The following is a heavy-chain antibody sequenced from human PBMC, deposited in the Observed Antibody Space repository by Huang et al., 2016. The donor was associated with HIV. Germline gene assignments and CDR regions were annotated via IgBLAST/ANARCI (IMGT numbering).Heavy chain of an antibody. V-gene: IGHV3-30*18. D-gene: IGHD1-26*01. J-gene: IGHJ4*02. Sequence: QVQLVESGGGVVQPGRSLRLSCAAFGFTFNKFDMHWVRQAPGKGLGLLEIISYDGRSKYHADSVKGRFTISRDNSKNTVYLQMNSLRVEDTAVYYCAKDGRGSGTYYDYFEYWGQGTLVTVSS. CDR1: GFTFNKFD. CDR3: AKDGRGSGTYYDYFEY. CDR2: ISYDGRSK.